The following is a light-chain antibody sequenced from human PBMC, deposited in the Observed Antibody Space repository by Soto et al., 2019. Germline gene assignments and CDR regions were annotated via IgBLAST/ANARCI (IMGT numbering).Light chain of an antibody. CDR2: GAS. J-gene: IGKJ2*01. CDR3: QQYGSSPYT. V-gene: IGKV3-20*01. Sequence: DIVLTQSPGTLSLSPGERATLSCRASQSVSSCYLAWYQQKPGQAPRLLIYGASRRATGIPERFSGSGSGTDFTLTISRMEPEDFAMYYCQQYGSSPYTFGQGTKLEIK. CDR1: QSVSSCY.